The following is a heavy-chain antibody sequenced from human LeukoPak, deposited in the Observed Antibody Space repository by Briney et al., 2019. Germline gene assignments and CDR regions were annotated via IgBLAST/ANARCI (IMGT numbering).Heavy chain of an antibody. D-gene: IGHD2-15*01. Sequence: SETLSLTCTVSGYSISSNNYWGWIRQPPGKGLEWIGNIYHSGSISYNPSLKSRVTISVDTSKNQFSLKLSSVTAADTAVYYCARLGGDIVVVVAASPDAFDIWGQGTMVTVSS. CDR2: IYHSGSI. J-gene: IGHJ3*02. V-gene: IGHV4-38-2*02. CDR3: ARLGGDIVVVVAASPDAFDI. CDR1: GYSISSNNY.